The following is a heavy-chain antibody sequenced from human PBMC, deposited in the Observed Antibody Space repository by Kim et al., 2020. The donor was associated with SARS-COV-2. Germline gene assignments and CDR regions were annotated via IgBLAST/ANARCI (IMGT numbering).Heavy chain of an antibody. V-gene: IGHV3-53*04. J-gene: IGHJ4*02. CDR1: GFTVSSNY. D-gene: IGHD3-22*01. Sequence: GGSLRLSCAASGFTVSSNYMSWVRQAPGKGLEWVSVIYSGGSTYYADSVKGRFTISRHNSKNTLYLQMNSLRAEDTAVYYCASGVEDYYDSSGWSFFDYWGQGTLVTVSS. CDR2: IYSGGST. CDR3: ASGVEDYYDSSGWSFFDY.